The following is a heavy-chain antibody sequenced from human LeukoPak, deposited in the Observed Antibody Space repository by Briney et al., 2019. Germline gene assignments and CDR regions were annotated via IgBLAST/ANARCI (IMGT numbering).Heavy chain of an antibody. CDR1: GYTLTELS. CDR2: FDPEDGET. V-gene: IGHV1-24*01. CDR3: ARDPPIRGSYFDY. J-gene: IGHJ4*02. Sequence: ASVKVSCKVSGYTLTELSMHWVRQAPGKGLEWMGSFDPEDGETIYAQKFQGRVTMTEDTSTDTAYMELSSLRSDDTAVYYCARDPPIRGSYFDYWGQGTLVTVSS. D-gene: IGHD1-26*01.